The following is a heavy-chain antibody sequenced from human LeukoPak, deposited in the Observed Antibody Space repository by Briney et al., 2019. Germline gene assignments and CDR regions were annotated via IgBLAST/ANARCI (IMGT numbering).Heavy chain of an antibody. D-gene: IGHD3-10*01. CDR1: GYTFTSYD. Sequence: ASVKVSCKASGYTFTSYDINWVRQATGQGLEWMGWMNPNSGNTGYAQKLQGRVTMTTDTSTSTAYMELRSLRSEDTAVYYCARVTTMVRGQGAHAFDIWGQGTMVTVSS. CDR2: MNPNSGNT. V-gene: IGHV1-8*01. J-gene: IGHJ3*02. CDR3: ARVTTMVRGQGAHAFDI.